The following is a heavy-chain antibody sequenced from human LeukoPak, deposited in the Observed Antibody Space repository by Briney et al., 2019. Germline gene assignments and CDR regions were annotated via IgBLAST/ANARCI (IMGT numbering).Heavy chain of an antibody. CDR2: ISSSSSYI. CDR1: GFTFSSYS. CDR3: ARGPQGYCSGGSCYSDLAFDI. Sequence: GGSLRLSCAASGFTFSSYSMNWVRQAPGKGLEWVSSISSSSSYIYYADSVKGRFTISRDSAKNSLYLQMNSLRAEDTAVYYCARGPQGYCSGGSCYSDLAFDIWGQGTMVTVSS. J-gene: IGHJ3*02. D-gene: IGHD2-15*01. V-gene: IGHV3-21*01.